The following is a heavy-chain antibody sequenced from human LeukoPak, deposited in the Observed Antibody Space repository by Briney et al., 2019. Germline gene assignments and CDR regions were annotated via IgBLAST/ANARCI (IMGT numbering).Heavy chain of an antibody. CDR2: INPNSGDT. D-gene: IGHD1-20*01. Sequence: ASVKVSCKASGYSFIGYHMHWVRQAPGQGLEWMGWINPNSGDTYYAQTFQGRVTMTRDTSISTAYMELSRLRSDDTAVYYCARAERYNWNGVDYWGQGTLVTVSS. V-gene: IGHV1-2*02. CDR1: GYSFIGYH. CDR3: ARAERYNWNGVDY. J-gene: IGHJ4*02.